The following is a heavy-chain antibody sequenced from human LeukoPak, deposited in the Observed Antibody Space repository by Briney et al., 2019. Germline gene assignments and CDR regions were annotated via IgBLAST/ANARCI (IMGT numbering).Heavy chain of an antibody. D-gene: IGHD6-13*01. CDR2: INPNSGGT. CDR3: ARAGIAAAGTNYYYYYYMDV. J-gene: IGHJ6*03. CDR1: GYTFTGYY. Sequence: GASVKVSCKASGYTFTGYYMHWVRQAPGQGLERMGWINPNSGGTNYAQKFQGRVTMTRDTTISTAYMELSRLRSDDTAVYYCARAGIAAAGTNYYYYYYMDVWGKGTTVTVSS. V-gene: IGHV1-2*02.